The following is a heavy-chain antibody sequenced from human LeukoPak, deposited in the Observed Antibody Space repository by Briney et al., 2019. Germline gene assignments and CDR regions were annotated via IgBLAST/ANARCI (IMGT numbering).Heavy chain of an antibody. CDR2: IWYDGSNK. V-gene: IGHV3-33*01. CDR1: GFTFSSYG. D-gene: IGHD6-13*01. Sequence: GGSLRLSCAASGFTFSSYGRHWVRQAPGKGLEWVAVIWYDGSNKYYADSVKGRFTISRDNSKNTLYLQMNSLRAEDTAVYYCARDGRQPNYFDYWGQGTLVTVSS. J-gene: IGHJ4*02. CDR3: ARDGRQPNYFDY.